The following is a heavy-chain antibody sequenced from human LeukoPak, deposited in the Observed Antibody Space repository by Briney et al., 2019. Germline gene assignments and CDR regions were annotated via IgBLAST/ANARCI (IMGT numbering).Heavy chain of an antibody. CDR2: IIPIFGTE. Sequence: SVKVSCKASGGTFSSYAISWVRQAPGQGLEWMGGIIPIFGTENYAQKFQGRVTITTDESTSTAYMELSSLRSEDTAVYYCASSGSYYVYAFDIWGQGTMVTVSS. CDR1: GGTFSSYA. J-gene: IGHJ3*02. V-gene: IGHV1-69*05. CDR3: ASSGSYYVYAFDI. D-gene: IGHD1-26*01.